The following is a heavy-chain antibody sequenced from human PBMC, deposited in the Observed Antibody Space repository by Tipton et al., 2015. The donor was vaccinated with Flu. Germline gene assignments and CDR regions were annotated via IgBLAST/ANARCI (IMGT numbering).Heavy chain of an antibody. Sequence: QLVQSGAEVKKPGASVKVSCKASGYTFTSYGISWVRQAPGQGLEWMGWISAYNGNTNYAQKLQGRVTMTTDTSTSTAYMELRSLRSDDTAVYYCARDCVVVIRNRCGGGDAFDIWGQGTMVTVSS. CDR2: ISAYNGNT. D-gene: IGHD3-22*01. V-gene: IGHV1-18*04. CDR1: GYTFTSYG. J-gene: IGHJ3*02. CDR3: ARDCVVVIRNRCGGGDAFDI.